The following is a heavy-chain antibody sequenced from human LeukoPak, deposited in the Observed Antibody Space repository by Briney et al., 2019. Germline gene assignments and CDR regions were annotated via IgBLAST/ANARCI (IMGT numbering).Heavy chain of an antibody. CDR3: ARAPYYYGMDV. CDR2: TYHSGST. CDR1: GGSISSGGYS. V-gene: IGHV4-30-2*01. Sequence: PSQTLSLTCAVSGGSISSGGYSWSWIRQPPGTGLEWIGYTYHSGSTYYNPSLKSRVTISVDRSKNQFSLKLSSVTAADTAVYYCARAPYYYGMDVWGKGTTVTVSS. J-gene: IGHJ6*04.